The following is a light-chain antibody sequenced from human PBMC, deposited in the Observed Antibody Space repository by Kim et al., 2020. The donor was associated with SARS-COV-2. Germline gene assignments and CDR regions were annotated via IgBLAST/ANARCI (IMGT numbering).Light chain of an antibody. J-gene: IGLJ2*01. CDR2: YDN. V-gene: IGLV3-21*04. CDR3: QVWDTSADRVV. Sequence: APGKPARISCGGNNIGDYRVHWYQQKPGQAPILVIYYDNLRPSGIPERFSGSNSGSTVTLTISRVEAGDEADYYCQVWDTSADRVVFGGGTKLTVL. CDR1: NIGDYR.